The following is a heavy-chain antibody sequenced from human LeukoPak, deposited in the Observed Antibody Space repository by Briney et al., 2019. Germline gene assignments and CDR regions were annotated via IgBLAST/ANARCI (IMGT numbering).Heavy chain of an antibody. CDR1: GYIFTGDF. Sequence: VKVSCKASGYIFTGDFIYWVRQAPGQGLEWMGWINPNSGGTNYAQNFQGRATMTRDTSISTAYMELSRLRSDDTAVYYCVRSGYGYGYGWDVGVWGKGTTVTVSS. D-gene: IGHD5-18*01. CDR3: VRSGYGYGYGWDVGV. J-gene: IGHJ6*04. CDR2: INPNSGGT. V-gene: IGHV1-2*02.